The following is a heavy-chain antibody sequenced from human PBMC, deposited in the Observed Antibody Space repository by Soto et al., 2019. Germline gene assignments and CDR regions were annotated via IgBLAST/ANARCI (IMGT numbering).Heavy chain of an antibody. CDR3: TRASSIWDRLQQSGMHV. V-gene: IGHV6-1*01. J-gene: IGHJ6*02. D-gene: IGHD6-13*01. Sequence: SQTLSLTCAISGNSVSRDGAAWNWIRQSPSRGLEWLGRTYYRARWINEYAEPVKSRLTFNQDTSKNQVSLQLDSVTPEDTAVYYCTRASSIWDRLQQSGMHVWCQALTVTGSS. CDR1: GNSVSRDGAA. CDR2: TYYRARWIN.